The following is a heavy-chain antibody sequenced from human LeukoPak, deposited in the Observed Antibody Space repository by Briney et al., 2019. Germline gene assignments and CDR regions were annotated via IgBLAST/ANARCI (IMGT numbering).Heavy chain of an antibody. CDR2: IYHSGST. J-gene: IGHJ4*02. V-gene: IGHV4-4*02. D-gene: IGHD6-13*01. Sequence: SETLSLTCAVSGGSISSSNWWSWVRQPPGKGLEWIGEIYHSGSTNYNPSLKSRVTISVDTSKNQFSLKLSSVTAADTAVYYCARVGRSWGKQRQVLDYWGQGTLVTVSS. CDR1: GGSISSSNW. CDR3: ARVGRSWGKQRQVLDY.